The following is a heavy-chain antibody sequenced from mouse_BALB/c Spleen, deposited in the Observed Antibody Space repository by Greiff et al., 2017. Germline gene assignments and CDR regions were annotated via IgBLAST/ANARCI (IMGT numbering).Heavy chain of an antibody. J-gene: IGHJ4*01. D-gene: IGHD1-2*01. CDR3: ARGFTTASGDY. CDR1: GYTFTSYW. V-gene: IGHV1-7*01. Sequence: VHLVESGAELAKPGASVKMSCKASGYTFTSYWMHWVKQRPGQGLEWIGYINPSTGYTEYNQKFKDKATLTADKSSSTAYMQLSSLTSEDSAVYYCARGFTTASGDYWGQGTSVTVSS. CDR2: INPSTGYT.